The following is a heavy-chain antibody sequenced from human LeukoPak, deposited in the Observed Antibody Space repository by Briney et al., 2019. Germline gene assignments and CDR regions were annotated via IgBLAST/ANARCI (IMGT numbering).Heavy chain of an antibody. D-gene: IGHD3-16*02. CDR3: ARGTYDYVWGSYRPEGYYFDY. Sequence: ASETLSLTCTVSGYSISSGYYWGWIRQPPGKGLEWIGSIYHSGSTYYNPSLKSRVTISVDTSKNQFSLKLSSVTAADTAVYYCARGTYDYVWGSYRPEGYYFDYWGQGTLVTVSS. V-gene: IGHV4-38-2*02. J-gene: IGHJ4*02. CDR1: GYSISSGYY. CDR2: IYHSGST.